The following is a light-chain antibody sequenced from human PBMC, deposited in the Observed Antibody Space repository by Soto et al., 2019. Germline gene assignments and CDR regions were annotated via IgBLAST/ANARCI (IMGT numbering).Light chain of an antibody. V-gene: IGLV2-11*01. CDR1: SSDVGDYNY. J-gene: IGLJ2*01. CDR3: CSYAGSYPLV. Sequence: QSALTQPRSVSGSPGQSVTISCTGTSSDVGDYNYVSWYQQHPGKAPKLMIYDVSKRPSGVPDRFSGSKSGNTASLTISGLQAEDEADYYCCSYAGSYPLVVGGGTKLTVL. CDR2: DVS.